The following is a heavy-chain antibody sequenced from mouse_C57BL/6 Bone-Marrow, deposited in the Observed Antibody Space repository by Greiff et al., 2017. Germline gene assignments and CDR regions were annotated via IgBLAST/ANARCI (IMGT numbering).Heavy chain of an antibody. CDR2: INPNNGGP. V-gene: IGHV1-26*01. Sequence: EVQLQQSGSELVKPGASVKISCKASGYTFTDYYMNWVKQSHGKRLEWSGDINPNNGGPSHNQKFKGKATLTVDKSSSTAYMELRSLTSEDSAVYYCAPSYYGSRGDGFAYWGQGTLVTVSA. CDR3: APSYYGSRGDGFAY. J-gene: IGHJ3*01. D-gene: IGHD1-1*01. CDR1: GYTFTDYY.